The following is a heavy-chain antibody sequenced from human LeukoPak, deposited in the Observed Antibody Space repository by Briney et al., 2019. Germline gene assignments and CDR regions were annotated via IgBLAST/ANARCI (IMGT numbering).Heavy chain of an antibody. CDR2: IDHIEREK. Sequence: GGSLRLSCAASGFTFSNYWMSWVRQAPGKGLDWVANIDHIEREKYYVDSVKGRFTISRDNAKNSLYLQINSLRADDTGVYYCAREFGYRGYTDYWGLGTLVTVSS. CDR3: AREFGYRGYTDY. V-gene: IGHV3-7*03. J-gene: IGHJ4*03. D-gene: IGHD5-12*01. CDR1: GFTFSNYW.